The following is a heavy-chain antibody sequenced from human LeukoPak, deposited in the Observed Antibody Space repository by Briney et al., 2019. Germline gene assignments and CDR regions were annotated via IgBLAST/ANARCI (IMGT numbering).Heavy chain of an antibody. Sequence: SETLSLTCTVSGGSISSSSYYWGWIRQPPGKGLEWIGSIYYSGSTYYNPSLKSRVTISVDTSKSQFSLKLSSVTAADTAVYYCARLSYCSSTSCKYNWFDPWGQGTLVTVSS. CDR1: GGSISSSSYY. CDR2: IYYSGST. J-gene: IGHJ5*02. D-gene: IGHD2-2*01. V-gene: IGHV4-39*07. CDR3: ARLSYCSSTSCKYNWFDP.